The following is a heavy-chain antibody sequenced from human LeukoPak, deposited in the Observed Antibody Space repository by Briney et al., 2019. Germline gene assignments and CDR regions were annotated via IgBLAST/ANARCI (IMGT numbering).Heavy chain of an antibody. CDR3: ARDLVSSVLQVVAATLFDY. Sequence: GASVKVSRKASGYTFTGYYMHWVRQAPGQGLEWMGWINPNSGGTNYAQKFQGRVTMTRDTSISTAYMELSRLRSDDTAVYYCARDLVSSVLQVVAATLFDYWGQGTLVTVSS. CDR2: INPNSGGT. J-gene: IGHJ4*02. CDR1: GYTFTGYY. V-gene: IGHV1-2*02. D-gene: IGHD2-15*01.